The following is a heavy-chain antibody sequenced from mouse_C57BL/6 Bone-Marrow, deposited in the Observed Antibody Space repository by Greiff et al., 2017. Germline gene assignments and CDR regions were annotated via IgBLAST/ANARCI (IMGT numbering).Heavy chain of an antibody. CDR2: ISSGGSYT. D-gene: IGHD3-2*02. Sequence: EVQGVESGGDLVKPGGSLKLSCAASGFTFSSYGMSWVRQTPDKRLEWVATISSGGSYTYYPDSVKGRFTISRDNAKNTLYLQMSSLKSEDTAMYYCARHDSSGYPYYYAMDYWGQGTSVTVSS. CDR1: GFTFSSYG. J-gene: IGHJ4*01. CDR3: ARHDSSGYPYYYAMDY. V-gene: IGHV5-6*01.